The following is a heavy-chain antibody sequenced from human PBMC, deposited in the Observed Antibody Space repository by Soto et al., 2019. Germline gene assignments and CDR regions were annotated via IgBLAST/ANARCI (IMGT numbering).Heavy chain of an antibody. Sequence: ASVKVSCKASGYTFTSYGISWVRQAPGQGLEWMGWISAYNGNTNYAQKLQGRVTMTTDTSTSTAYMELRSLRSDDTAVYYCARDRYSSSPSYGMDVWGQGTTVTVSS. J-gene: IGHJ6*02. V-gene: IGHV1-18*01. D-gene: IGHD6-6*01. CDR1: GYTFTSYG. CDR3: ARDRYSSSPSYGMDV. CDR2: ISAYNGNT.